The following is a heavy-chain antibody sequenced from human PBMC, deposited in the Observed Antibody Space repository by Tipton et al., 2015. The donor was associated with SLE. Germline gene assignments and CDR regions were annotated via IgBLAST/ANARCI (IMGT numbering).Heavy chain of an antibody. J-gene: IGHJ3*02. CDR1: GDSVSSYY. Sequence: GLVKPSETLSLTCSVSGDSVSSYYWSWIRQSPGKGLEWIGYISYSGNTNYNPSLKSRVTISVDTSKNQFSLKLSSVTAADTALYYCARGDLYSDYVWGTLRGAFDIWGQGTMVTVSS. D-gene: IGHD3-16*01. CDR3: ARGDLYSDYVWGTLRGAFDI. CDR2: ISYSGNT. V-gene: IGHV4-59*02.